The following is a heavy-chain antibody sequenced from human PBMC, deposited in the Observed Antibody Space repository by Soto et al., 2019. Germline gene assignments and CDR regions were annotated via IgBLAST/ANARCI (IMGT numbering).Heavy chain of an antibody. D-gene: IGHD2-2*01. Sequence: PSETLSLTCTVSGGSISSYYWSWIRQPPGKGLEWIGYIYYSGSTNYNPSLKSRVTISVDTSKNQFSLKLSSVTAADTAVYYCAREPDGCSSTSCSADYWGQGTLVTVSS. J-gene: IGHJ4*02. V-gene: IGHV4-59*01. CDR2: IYYSGST. CDR1: GGSISSYY. CDR3: AREPDGCSSTSCSADY.